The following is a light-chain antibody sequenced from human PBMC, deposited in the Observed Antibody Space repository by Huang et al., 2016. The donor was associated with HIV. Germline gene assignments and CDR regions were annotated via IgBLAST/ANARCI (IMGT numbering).Light chain of an antibody. Sequence: EIIMTQSPVAVSVSPGKRVSLSCGASQSIGDHLAWYQQKVGQSPTLLIYDGYLKGSDISTRFRATGSGTDFTLIIINLQSEDFALYYCQQYHDWPWTFGQGTRV. CDR1: QSIGDH. CDR2: DGY. J-gene: IGKJ1*01. V-gene: IGKV3-15*01. CDR3: QQYHDWPWT.